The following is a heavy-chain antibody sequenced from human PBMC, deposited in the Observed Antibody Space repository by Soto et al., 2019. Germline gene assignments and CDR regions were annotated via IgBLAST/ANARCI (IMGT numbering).Heavy chain of an antibody. CDR1: GYTFTSYG. V-gene: IGHV1-18*01. CDR3: ARDARDIVVVPAAMNADSSGWYFRY. J-gene: IGHJ4*02. CDR2: ISAYNGNT. Sequence: ASVKVSCKASGYTFTSYGISWVRQAPGQGLEWMGWISAYNGNTNYAQKLQGRVTMTTDTSTSTAYMELRSLRSDDTAVYYCARDARDIVVVPAAMNADSSGWYFRYWGQGTLVTVSA. D-gene: IGHD2-2*01.